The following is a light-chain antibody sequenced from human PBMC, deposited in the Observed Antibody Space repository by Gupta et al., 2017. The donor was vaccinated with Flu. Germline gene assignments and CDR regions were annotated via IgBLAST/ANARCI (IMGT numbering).Light chain of an antibody. J-gene: IGKJ4*01. Sequence: DIVMTQSPLSLPVTPGEPASISCRSSQSLMYINGNTYLDWYVQKPGQPPHLLIYLVSTRASGVPDRFSGSGSGTDFTLKISRVEAEDVGIYYCMQALQTPATFGGGTXVEIK. CDR3: MQALQTPAT. CDR2: LVS. CDR1: QSLMYINGNTY. V-gene: IGKV2-28*01.